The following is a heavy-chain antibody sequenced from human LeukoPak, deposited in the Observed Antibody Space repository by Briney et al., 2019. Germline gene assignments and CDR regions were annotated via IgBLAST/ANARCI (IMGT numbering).Heavy chain of an antibody. CDR3: ARDPSDYYDSSGYYHD. J-gene: IGHJ4*02. D-gene: IGHD3-22*01. CDR2: IIPILGIA. CDR1: GGTFSSYA. Sequence: SVKVSCKASGGTFSSYAISWVRQAPGQGLEWMGRIIPILGIANYAQKFQGRVTITADKSTSTAYMELSSLRSEDTAVYYCARDPSDYYDSSGYYHDWGQGTLVTVSS. V-gene: IGHV1-69*04.